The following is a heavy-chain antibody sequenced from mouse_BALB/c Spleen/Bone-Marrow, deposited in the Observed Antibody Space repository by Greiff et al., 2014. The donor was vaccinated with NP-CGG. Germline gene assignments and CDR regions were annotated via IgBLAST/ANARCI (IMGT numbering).Heavy chain of an antibody. Sequence: VKLMESGAELVRPGASVKLSCKASGYTFTSYWMQWVKQRPGQGLEWIGSIYPEDGDTGYTQKFKGKATLTADKSSSTAYMQLSSLTSKDSAVDYYARDEPYFDYWGQGTTLTVAS. CDR3: ARDEPYFDY. CDR2: IYPEDGDT. J-gene: IGHJ2*01. V-gene: IGHV1-87*01. CDR1: GYTFTSYW.